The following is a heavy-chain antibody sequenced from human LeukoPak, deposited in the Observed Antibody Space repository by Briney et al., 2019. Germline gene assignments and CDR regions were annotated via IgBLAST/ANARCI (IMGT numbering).Heavy chain of an antibody. CDR1: GFTFSSYD. V-gene: IGHV3-23*01. Sequence: GGSLRLSCAASGFTFSSYDMSWVRQTPGKGLEWVSSITPSGDGTYYAASVKGRFTISRDNSKNTLYLQMDSLRADDTAKYYCAKDSPVATWWGQGTLVTVSS. D-gene: IGHD1-26*01. CDR3: AKDSPVATW. J-gene: IGHJ4*02. CDR2: ITPSGDGT.